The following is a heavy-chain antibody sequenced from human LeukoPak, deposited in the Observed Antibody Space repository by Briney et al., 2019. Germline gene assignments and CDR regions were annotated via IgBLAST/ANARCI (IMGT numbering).Heavy chain of an antibody. CDR2: INPNSGGT. CDR1: GYTFTGYY. D-gene: IGHD3-22*01. V-gene: IGHV1-2*02. Sequence: ASVKVSCKASGYTFTGYYMHWVRQAPGQGLEWMGWINPNSGGTNYAQKFQGRVTMTRDTSISTAYMELSRLRSDDTAVYYCARALEDSSGYYSTYYFDYWGQGTLVTVSS. CDR3: ARALEDSSGYYSTYYFDY. J-gene: IGHJ4*02.